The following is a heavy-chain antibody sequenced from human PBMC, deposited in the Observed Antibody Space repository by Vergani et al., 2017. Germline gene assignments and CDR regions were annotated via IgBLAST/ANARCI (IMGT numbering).Heavy chain of an antibody. Sequence: VELLESGGGLAQPGGPLGASFSAFGFRVPPFYLVWAPQPPGKGLEWVSVIKTDGRTSYAESVRGRFTISRDTSRNAVYLQMNILRVEDTGVYYCTRSECSGTTCYGHYFDLWGHGILVTVSS. CDR1: GFRVPPFY. D-gene: IGHD2-15*01. J-gene: IGHJ4*01. V-gene: IGHV3-66*02. CDR3: TRSECSGTTCYGHYFDL. CDR2: IKTDGRT.